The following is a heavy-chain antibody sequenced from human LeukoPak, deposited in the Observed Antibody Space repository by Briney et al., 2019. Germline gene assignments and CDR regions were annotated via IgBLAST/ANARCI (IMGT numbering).Heavy chain of an antibody. V-gene: IGHV3-23*01. CDR3: AKDGAWLRFDD. D-gene: IGHD5-12*01. CDR2: IVASSVTT. CDR1: GFTFSNYG. J-gene: IGHJ4*02. Sequence: GGTLRLSCVASGFTFSNYGMNWVRQAPGKGLEWVSGIVASSVTTYYADSVRGRFTISRDDSKNTLYLQMKNLRAEDTAVYYCAKDGAWLRFDDWGQGILVTVSS.